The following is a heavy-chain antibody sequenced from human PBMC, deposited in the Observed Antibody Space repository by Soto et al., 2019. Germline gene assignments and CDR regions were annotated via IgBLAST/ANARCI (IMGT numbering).Heavy chain of an antibody. CDR3: ARGITSRSRVGAWSYGPHDY. D-gene: IGHD1-26*01. Sequence: QVQLQESGPGLVKPSQTLSLTCTVSGGSISSGGYYWSWIRQHPGKGLEWIGYIYYSGSTYYNPSLKSRVTISVDTSKNQFSLKLSSVTAADTAVYYCARGITSRSRVGAWSYGPHDYWGQGTLVTVSS. CDR2: IYYSGST. J-gene: IGHJ4*02. V-gene: IGHV4-31*03. CDR1: GGSISSGGYY.